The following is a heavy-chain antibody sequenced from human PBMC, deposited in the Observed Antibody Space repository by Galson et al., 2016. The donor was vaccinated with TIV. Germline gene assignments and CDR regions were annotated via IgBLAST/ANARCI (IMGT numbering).Heavy chain of an antibody. D-gene: IGHD6-19*01. Sequence: SLRLSCAASGFTFGSYGMHWVRQAPGKGLEWVAVMWFDGSDIYYADSVKGRFTISRDNSKNTLYLQMNSLRGEETAVYYCGRARYSNGWFTDFWGQGTLVTVSS. CDR2: MWFDGSDI. J-gene: IGHJ4*02. CDR3: GRARYSNGWFTDF. V-gene: IGHV3-33*01. CDR1: GFTFGSYG.